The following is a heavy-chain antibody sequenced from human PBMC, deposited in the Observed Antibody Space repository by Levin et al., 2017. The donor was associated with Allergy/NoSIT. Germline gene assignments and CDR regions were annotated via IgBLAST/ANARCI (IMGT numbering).Heavy chain of an antibody. CDR1: GFTFSSYS. J-gene: IGHJ6*02. Sequence: PGGSLRLSCAASGFTFSSYSMNWVRQAPGKGLEWVSYISSSSSTIYYADSVKGRFTISRDNAKNSLYLQMNSLRAEDTAVYYCARDLWVTSNYYGMDVWGQGTTVTVSS. V-gene: IGHV3-48*01. CDR3: ARDLWVTSNYYGMDV. D-gene: IGHD3-3*01. CDR2: ISSSSSTI.